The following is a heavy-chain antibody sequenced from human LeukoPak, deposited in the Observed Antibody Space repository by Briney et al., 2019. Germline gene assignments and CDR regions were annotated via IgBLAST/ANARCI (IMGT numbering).Heavy chain of an antibody. CDR2: ISGGGGST. CDR1: GFTFSSYV. Sequence: PGGSLRLSCAASGFTFSSYVMNWVRQAPGKGLEWVSVISGGGGSTYYADSVKGRFTISRDNSKNTLFLQMNSLRAEDTAVYFCARDLARPLDYWGQGTLVTVSS. D-gene: IGHD6-6*01. CDR3: ARDLARPLDY. V-gene: IGHV3-23*01. J-gene: IGHJ4*02.